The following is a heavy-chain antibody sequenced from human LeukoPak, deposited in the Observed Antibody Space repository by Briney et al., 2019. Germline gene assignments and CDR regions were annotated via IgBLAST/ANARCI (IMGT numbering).Heavy chain of an antibody. J-gene: IGHJ4*02. CDR3: ARGLLRYSGYDYGFDY. CDR1: GFTFSSYG. D-gene: IGHD5-12*01. Sequence: GGSLRLSCAASGFTFSSYGMHWVRQAPGKGLEWVAVIWYDGSNKYYADSVKGRFTISRDNSKNTLYLQMNSLRPKDTAVYYCARGLLRYSGYDYGFDYWGQGTLVTVSS. CDR2: IWYDGSNK. V-gene: IGHV3-33*01.